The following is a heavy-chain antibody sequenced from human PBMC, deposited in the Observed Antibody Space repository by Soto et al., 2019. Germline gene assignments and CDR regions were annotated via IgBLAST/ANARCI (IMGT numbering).Heavy chain of an antibody. CDR1: GGSISSGDYC. CDR2: LYYSGTT. Sequence: PSETLSLTCSVSGGSISSGDYCWSWIRQPPGEGLEWIGYLYYSGTTYYNPSLKSRVTISVDTSKNQFSLKLSSVTAADTAVYYCARIGPTMVRSSFDYWGQGTLVTVSS. CDR3: ARIGPTMVRSSFDY. V-gene: IGHV4-30-4*01. D-gene: IGHD3-10*01. J-gene: IGHJ4*02.